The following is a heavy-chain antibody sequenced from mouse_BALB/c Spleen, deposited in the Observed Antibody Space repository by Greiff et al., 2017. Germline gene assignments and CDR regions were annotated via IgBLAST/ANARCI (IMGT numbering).Heavy chain of an antibody. CDR2: IRNKANGYTT. Sequence: EVQGVESGGGLVQPGGSLRLSCATSGFTFTDYYMSWVRQPPGKALEWLGFIRNKANGYTTEYSASVKGRFTISRDNSQSILYLQMNTLRAEDSATYYCARDKDRYYYAMDYWGQGTSVTVSS. CDR1: GFTFTDYY. J-gene: IGHJ4*01. CDR3: ARDKDRYYYAMDY. V-gene: IGHV7-3*02.